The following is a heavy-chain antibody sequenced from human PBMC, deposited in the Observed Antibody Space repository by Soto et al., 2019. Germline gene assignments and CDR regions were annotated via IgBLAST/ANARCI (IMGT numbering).Heavy chain of an antibody. J-gene: IGHJ4*02. Sequence: RVSLSLSCNASGFSFGTYLMTWVRQAPGKGLEWVSSISGNGFDTYYADSVKGRFTISRDNSKNRLFLQMNSLRADDTALYYCAIWGRFDAGTSGPHLGGWGQGAVVTVSS. CDR1: GFSFGTYL. CDR2: ISGNGFDT. V-gene: IGHV3-23*01. D-gene: IGHD2-15*01. CDR3: AIWGRFDAGTSGPHLGG.